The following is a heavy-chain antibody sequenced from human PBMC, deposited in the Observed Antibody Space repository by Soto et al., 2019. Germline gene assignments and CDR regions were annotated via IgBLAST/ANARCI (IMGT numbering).Heavy chain of an antibody. CDR1: GFTFSSYS. J-gene: IGHJ4*02. Sequence: EVQLVESGGGLVKPGGSLRLSCAASGFTFSSYSMHWVRQAPGKGLEWVSSISTTSAFIYYADSLKGRFTIPRDNANNSLFLQMNSLRAEDTAVYYCSRSWARHDYGATESVDYWGQGTLVTVSS. V-gene: IGHV3-21*01. CDR3: SRSWARHDYGATESVDY. CDR2: ISTTSAFI. D-gene: IGHD4-17*01.